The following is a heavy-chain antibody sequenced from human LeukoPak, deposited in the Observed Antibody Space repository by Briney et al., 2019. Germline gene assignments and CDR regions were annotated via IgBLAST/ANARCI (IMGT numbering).Heavy chain of an antibody. D-gene: IGHD5-12*01. CDR1: GYTFTSYD. V-gene: IGHV1-8*01. J-gene: IGHJ4*02. CDR3: AAMKFGYSGYENSDY. Sequence: ASVKVSCKASGYTFTSYDINWVRQATGQGLEWMGWMNPNSGNTGYAQKFQGRVTMTRNTSISTAYMELSSLRSEDTAVYYCAAMKFGYSGYENSDYWGQGTLVTVSS. CDR2: MNPNSGNT.